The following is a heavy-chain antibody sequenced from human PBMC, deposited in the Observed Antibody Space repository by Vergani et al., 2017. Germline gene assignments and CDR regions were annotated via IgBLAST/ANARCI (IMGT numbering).Heavy chain of an antibody. CDR1: GCTFSSYA. V-gene: IGHV1-69*12. D-gene: IGHD2-15*01. Sequence: QVQLVQSGAEVKKPGSSVKVSCKASGCTFSSYAISWVGQAPGQGLELMGGVIPIFGTANYAQKFQGRVTITADESTSTAYMELSSLRSEDTAVYYCARAKGGSYYGDDYYGMDVWGQGTTVTVSS. CDR2: VIPIFGTA. J-gene: IGHJ6*02. CDR3: ARAKGGSYYGDDYYGMDV.